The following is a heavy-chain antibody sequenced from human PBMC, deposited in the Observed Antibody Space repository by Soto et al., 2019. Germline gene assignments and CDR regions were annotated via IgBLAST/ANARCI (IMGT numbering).Heavy chain of an antibody. D-gene: IGHD2-2*01. J-gene: IGHJ4*02. V-gene: IGHV3-23*01. CDR3: ASVRITSPNDY. Sequence: GGSLRLSCAASGFTFSSYAMSWVRQAPGKGLEWVSAISGSGGSIYYADSVKGRFTISRDNAKNSLYLQMNSLRAEDTAVYYCASVRITSPNDYWGQGTLVTVSS. CDR1: GFTFSSYA. CDR2: ISGSGGSI.